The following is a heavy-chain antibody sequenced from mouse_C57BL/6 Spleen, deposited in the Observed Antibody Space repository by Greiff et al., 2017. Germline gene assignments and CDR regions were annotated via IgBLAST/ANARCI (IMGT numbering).Heavy chain of an antibody. D-gene: IGHD1-1*01. CDR1: GYTFTSYW. CDR2: IDPSDSYT. V-gene: IGHV1-69*01. Sequence: QVQLQQPGAELVMPGASVKLSCKASGYTFTSYWMHWVKQRPGQGLEWIGEIDPSDSYTNYNQKFKGKSTLTVDKSSSTAYMQLSSLTSEDSAVYYCARGDYGSSYGFADWGQGTLVTVSA. CDR3: ARGDYGSSYGFAD. J-gene: IGHJ3*01.